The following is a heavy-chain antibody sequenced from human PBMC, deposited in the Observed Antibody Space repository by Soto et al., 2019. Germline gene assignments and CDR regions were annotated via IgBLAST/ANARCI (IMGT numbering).Heavy chain of an antibody. CDR2: INAANGHT. CDR3: ARELQGLYYFDY. D-gene: IGHD4-4*01. J-gene: IGHJ4*02. CDR1: GYTVTSYV. Sequence: GLVKVTCKAFGYTVTSYVMHRVRLAPGQSLEWNGWINAANGHTKYSKKFQDCVTITRDTSANTAYMELSRLRSEETAVYYCARELQGLYYFDYWGQGALVT. V-gene: IGHV1-3*01.